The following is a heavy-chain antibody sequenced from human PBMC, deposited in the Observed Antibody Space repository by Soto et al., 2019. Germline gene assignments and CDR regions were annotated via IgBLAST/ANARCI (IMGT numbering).Heavy chain of an antibody. CDR2: IYSGGST. Sequence: EVQLVESGGGLVQPGGSLRLSCAASGFTVSSNYMSWVRQAPGKGLEWVSVIYSGGSTYYADSVKGRFTISRDNSKNTLYLQVNSLRAEDTAVYYCARGYSSSFYYMDVWGKGTTVTLSS. CDR3: ARGYSSSFYYMDV. CDR1: GFTVSSNY. V-gene: IGHV3-66*01. D-gene: IGHD6-6*01. J-gene: IGHJ6*03.